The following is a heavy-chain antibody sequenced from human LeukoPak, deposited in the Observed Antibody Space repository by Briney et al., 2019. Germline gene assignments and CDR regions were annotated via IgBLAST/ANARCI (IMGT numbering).Heavy chain of an antibody. CDR1: GFTFSNYW. V-gene: IGHV3-7*01. CDR3: ARLIVGAIDY. D-gene: IGHD1-26*01. CDR2: IKQDGSEK. Sequence: GGSLRLSCAASGFTFSNYWMSWVRQAPGKGLEWVANIKQDGSEKYYVDSVRGRFTISRDNAKNSLYLQMNSLRAEDTAMYYCARLIVGAIDYWGQGTLVTVSS. J-gene: IGHJ4*02.